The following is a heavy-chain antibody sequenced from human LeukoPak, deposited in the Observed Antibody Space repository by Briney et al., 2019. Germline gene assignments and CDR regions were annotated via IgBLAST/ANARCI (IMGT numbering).Heavy chain of an antibody. Sequence: GGSLRLSCAASEFTFSSYWMSWVRQAPGKGLEWVASIKQDGSEKYYVDSVKGRVTISRDNAKNSLYLQMNSLRAEDTALYYCARAGLYNWNYGGTAYFDYWGQGTLVTVSS. CDR2: IKQDGSEK. CDR1: EFTFSSYW. CDR3: ARAGLYNWNYGGTAYFDY. D-gene: IGHD1-7*01. J-gene: IGHJ4*02. V-gene: IGHV3-7*03.